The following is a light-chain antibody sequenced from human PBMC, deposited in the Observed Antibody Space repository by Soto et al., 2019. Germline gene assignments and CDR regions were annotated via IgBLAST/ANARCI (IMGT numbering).Light chain of an antibody. V-gene: IGLV2-23*01. J-gene: IGLJ2*01. CDR2: EGS. CDR1: SSDVGSYNL. CDR3: CSYAGSSTLVV. Sequence: QSVLTQPASVSGSPGQSITISCTGTSSDVGSYNLVSWYQQHPGKAPKLMIYEGSKRPSGVSNRFSGSKSGNTASLTISGLQAEDDADYYCCSYAGSSTLVVFGGGTQLTVL.